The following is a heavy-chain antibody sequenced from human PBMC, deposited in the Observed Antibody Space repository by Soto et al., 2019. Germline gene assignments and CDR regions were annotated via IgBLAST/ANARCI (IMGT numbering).Heavy chain of an antibody. CDR2: IYYSGST. V-gene: IGHV4-30-4*08. J-gene: IGHJ4*02. D-gene: IGHD1-26*01. CDR3: ARNSLGATPIHPLDY. CDR1: GGYIISGDDY. Sequence: PQSLTCRVSGGYIISGDDYWIWISQPPGKGLEWIGYIYYSGSTYYTPSLKSRVTISVHTSKNQFSLKLSSVTAADTAVYYCARNSLGATPIHPLDYWGQGTLVTVSS.